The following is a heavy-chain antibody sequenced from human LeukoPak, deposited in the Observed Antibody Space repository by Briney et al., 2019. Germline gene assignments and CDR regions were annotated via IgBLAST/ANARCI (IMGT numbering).Heavy chain of an antibody. CDR3: AKGGGRGTWYIVFDI. D-gene: IGHD6-13*01. V-gene: IGHV3-15*01. CDR1: GFTFSKAW. Sequence: GGSLRLSCAASGFTFSKAWMSWVRQAPGKGLEWIGRIKSNIAGGTTDYAAPVKGRFIISRDNSKNTLYLQMNSLRAEDTAVYFCAKGGGRGTWYIVFDIWGQGTMVTVSS. CDR2: IKSNIAGGTT. J-gene: IGHJ3*02.